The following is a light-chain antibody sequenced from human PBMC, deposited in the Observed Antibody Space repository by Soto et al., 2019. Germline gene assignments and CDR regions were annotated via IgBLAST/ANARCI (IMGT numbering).Light chain of an antibody. CDR3: QQYKTSST. J-gene: IGKJ4*01. CDR1: QSISNW. V-gene: IGKV1-5*01. CDR2: DAS. Sequence: DIQMTQSPSTLSASVGDRVTITCRASQSISNWLAWFQQKPGKAPKPLIYDASNLESGVPSRFSGSGSGTEFTLTISSLQPDDFSTYYCQQYKTSSTFGGGTKVELK.